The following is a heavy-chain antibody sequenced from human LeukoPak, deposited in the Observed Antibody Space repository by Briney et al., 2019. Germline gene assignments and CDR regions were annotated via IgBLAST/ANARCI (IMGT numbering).Heavy chain of an antibody. CDR1: GFTFGDYA. CDR3: AGYCSSTSCAFEY. CDR2: ISGSGGST. Sequence: GGSLRLSCTASGFTFGDYAMTWVRQAPGKGLEWVSSISGSGGSTIYADSVKGRFAISRDNSKNTLYLQMNSLRAEDTAIYYCAGYCSSTSCAFEYWGQGTLVTVSS. J-gene: IGHJ4*02. V-gene: IGHV3-23*01. D-gene: IGHD2-2*01.